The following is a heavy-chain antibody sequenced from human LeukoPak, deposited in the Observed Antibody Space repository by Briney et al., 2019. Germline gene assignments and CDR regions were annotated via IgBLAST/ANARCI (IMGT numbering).Heavy chain of an antibody. CDR3: TRETSNAFDI. J-gene: IGHJ3*02. CDR1: GFTFSSYG. CDR2: IKSDGSST. Sequence: PGGSLRLSCAASGFTFSSYGMHWVRQAPGKGLVWVSCIKSDGSSTIYADSVKGRFTISRDNAKNALYLQMNSLRAEDTAVYYCTRETSNAFDIWGQGTMVTVSS. V-gene: IGHV3-74*01.